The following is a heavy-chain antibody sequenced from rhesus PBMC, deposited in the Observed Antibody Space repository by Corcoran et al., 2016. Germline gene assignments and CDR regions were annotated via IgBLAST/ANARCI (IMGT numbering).Heavy chain of an antibody. CDR1: GGSISDSYR. V-gene: IGHV4S10*01. Sequence: QVQLQESGPGVVKPSETLSLTCAVSGGSISDSYRWSWIRQPPGKGLEWIGYIYGSSTSTNYNPSLKSRVTISTDTSKNQFSLKLSSVTAADTAVYYCARLDGNWSDSWGQGVVVTVSS. J-gene: IGHJ6*01. D-gene: IGHD4-35*01. CDR2: IYGSSTST. CDR3: ARLDGNWSDS.